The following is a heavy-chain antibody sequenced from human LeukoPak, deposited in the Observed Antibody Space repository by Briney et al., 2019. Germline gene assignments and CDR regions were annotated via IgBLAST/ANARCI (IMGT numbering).Heavy chain of an antibody. CDR3: ARLSGSYYLDY. Sequence: PGGSLRLSCAASGFTFSSYGMHWVRQAPGKGLEWIGSIHYSGSTYYNPSLKSRVTISVDTSKNQFSLNLSPVTAADTAVYYCARLSGSYYLDYWGQGTLVTVSS. V-gene: IGHV4-39*07. D-gene: IGHD1-26*01. J-gene: IGHJ4*02. CDR2: IHYSGST. CDR1: GFTFSSYG.